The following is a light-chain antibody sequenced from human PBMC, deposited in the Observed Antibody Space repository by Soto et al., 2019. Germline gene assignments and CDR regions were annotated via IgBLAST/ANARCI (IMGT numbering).Light chain of an antibody. Sequence: EIVVTQNTGTLSLSPGERATLSSLASQSVSNNYLAWYQQKPGQAPRLLIYGTSSRATGIPTRFSGSGSGTDFTLSITRLEPEDFAVYYCQQYETSLGLTFGQGTKVDIK. CDR3: QQYETSLGLT. CDR1: QSVSNNY. V-gene: IGKV3-20*01. CDR2: GTS. J-gene: IGKJ1*01.